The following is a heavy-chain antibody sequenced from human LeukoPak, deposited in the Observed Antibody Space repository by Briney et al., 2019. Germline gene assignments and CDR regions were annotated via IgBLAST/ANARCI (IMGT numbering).Heavy chain of an antibody. Sequence: GGSLRLSCAASGFTFSSYAMSWVRQTPEKGLEWVSAISGSGGSTYYADSVKGRFTISRDNSKNTLYLQMNSLRAEDTAVYFCAKDLAYSSCWIDTTDYWGQGALVTVSS. D-gene: IGHD6-13*01. J-gene: IGHJ4*02. CDR3: AKDLAYSSCWIDTTDY. CDR2: ISGSGGST. V-gene: IGHV3-23*01. CDR1: GFTFSSYA.